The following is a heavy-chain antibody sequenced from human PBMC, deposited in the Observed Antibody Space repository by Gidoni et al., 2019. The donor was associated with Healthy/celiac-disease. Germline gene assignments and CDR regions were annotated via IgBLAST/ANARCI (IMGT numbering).Heavy chain of an antibody. J-gene: IGHJ6*02. Sequence: EVQLVESGGGLVQPGGSLRLSCTASGFTFSSYSMNWVRQAPGKGLEWVSYISSSGDTIYYADSVKGRFIVSRGNANSLYLQMNSLRAEDTAVYYCARDVYGDYAVDVWGQGTTVTVSS. D-gene: IGHD4-17*01. CDR1: GFTFSSYS. CDR2: ISSSGDTI. V-gene: IGHV3-48*01. CDR3: ARDVYGDYAVDV.